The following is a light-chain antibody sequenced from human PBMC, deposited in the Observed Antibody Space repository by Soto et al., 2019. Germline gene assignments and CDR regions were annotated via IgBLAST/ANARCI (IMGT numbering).Light chain of an antibody. CDR1: SSEVGGYNY. CDR2: DVS. V-gene: IGLV2-14*01. CDR3: SSYTSSSTLGGV. J-gene: IGLJ1*01. Sequence: QSVLTQPASVSGSPGQSITISCTGTSSEVGGYNYVSWYQQHPGKATKLMIYDVSNRPSGVSNRFSGSKSGNTASLTISGLQAEDEADYYCSSYTSSSTLGGVFGTGTKVTVL.